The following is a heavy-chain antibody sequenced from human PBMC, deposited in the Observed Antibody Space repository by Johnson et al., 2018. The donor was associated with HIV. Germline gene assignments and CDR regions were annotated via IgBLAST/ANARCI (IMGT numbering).Heavy chain of an antibody. Sequence: VQLVESGGGLVQPGGSLRLSCAASGFTFNKYAMSWVRQAPRKGLVWVSAISGSGVRTYYADSVKGQFIISRDNSRNTLYLQMNSLRAEDTAVYYCAKDSGSYGDNAFDIWGRGTMVTVSS. CDR2: ISGSGVRT. CDR1: GFTFNKYA. V-gene: IGHV3-23*04. CDR3: AKDSGSYGDNAFDI. D-gene: IGHD1-26*01. J-gene: IGHJ3*02.